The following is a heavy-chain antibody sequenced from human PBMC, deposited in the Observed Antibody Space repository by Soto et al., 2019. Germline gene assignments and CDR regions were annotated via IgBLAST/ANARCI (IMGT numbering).Heavy chain of an antibody. V-gene: IGHV1-18*01. CDR2: IGAYNGNT. Sequence: ASVKVSCKASGYTFTSYGISWVRQPPGQGLEWMGWIGAYNGNTNYAQKLQGRVTMTTDTSTSTAYMELRSLRSDDTAVYYCASSMSLSLPYAFDIWGQGTMVTVSS. CDR3: ASSMSLSLPYAFDI. J-gene: IGHJ3*02. CDR1: GYTFTSYG. D-gene: IGHD3-16*02.